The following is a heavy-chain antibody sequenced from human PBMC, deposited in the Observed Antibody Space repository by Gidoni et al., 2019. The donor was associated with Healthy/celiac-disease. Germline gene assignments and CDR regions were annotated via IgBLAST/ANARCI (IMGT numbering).Heavy chain of an antibody. J-gene: IGHJ6*02. D-gene: IGHD3-10*01. CDR1: GFSLSTSGMC. CDR3: ARMFYSPMVRGVNTDELGMDV. V-gene: IGHV2-70*15. Sequence: QVTLRESGPALVKPTQTLTLTCTFSGFSLSTSGMCVSWIRQPPGKALEWLARIDWDDDKYYSTSLKTRLTISKDTSKNQVVLTMTNMDPVDTATYYCARMFYSPMVRGVNTDELGMDVWGQGTTVTVSS. CDR2: IDWDDDK.